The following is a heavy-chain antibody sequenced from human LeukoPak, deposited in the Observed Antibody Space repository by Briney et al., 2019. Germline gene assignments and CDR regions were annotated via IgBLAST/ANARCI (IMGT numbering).Heavy chain of an antibody. V-gene: IGHV1-46*01. CDR3: SREEYGGYFDY. J-gene: IGHJ4*02. Sequence: ASVKVSCKASGYTFTNYYMHWVRQAPGQGLEWMGLINPTGTGTNYAQKFRGRVTMTRDTSTTTVYIELSSLTSEDTAVYYCSREEYGGYFDYWGQGTLVTVSS. D-gene: IGHD2-21*01. CDR2: INPTGTGT. CDR1: GYTFTNYY.